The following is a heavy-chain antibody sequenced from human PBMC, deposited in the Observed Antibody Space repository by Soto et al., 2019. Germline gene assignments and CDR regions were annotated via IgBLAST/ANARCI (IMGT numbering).Heavy chain of an antibody. CDR2: VSPENRNA. V-gene: IGHV1-8*01. J-gene: IGHJ4*02. CDR3: EVTTGY. Sequence: QVQVVQSRAEVKKPGASVKVSCKPSGYTFTEYDITWVRQAPGQGLEYMGWVSPENRNAGYAPQFRGRGSMTADTSINTVYLELTTLTYEDTAVYYCEVTTGYWGQGTMVTVSS. CDR1: GYTFTEYD. D-gene: IGHD1-1*01.